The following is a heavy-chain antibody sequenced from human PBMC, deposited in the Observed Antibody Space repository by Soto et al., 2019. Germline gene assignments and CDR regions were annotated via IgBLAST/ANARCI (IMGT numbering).Heavy chain of an antibody. CDR3: GSGNIVLVPAIDYTYYGMDV. D-gene: IGHD2-2*01. Sequence: QIHLVQSGAEVKRPGASVKVSCKAAGHTYPSYGITWGRQAPGQGLEWMGRVSADTGNTNYAQTFLGRVTMTTDRATTTGYMERRGRRSDDTAVYFWGSGNIVLVPAIDYTYYGMDVWGQGTAVIVSS. J-gene: IGHJ6*02. V-gene: IGHV1-18*04. CDR1: GHTYPSYG. CDR2: VSADTGNT.